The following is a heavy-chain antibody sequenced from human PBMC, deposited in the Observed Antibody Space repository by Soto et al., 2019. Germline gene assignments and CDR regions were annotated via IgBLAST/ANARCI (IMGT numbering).Heavy chain of an antibody. V-gene: IGHV3-21*01. CDR3: ARSPIAAGNYYYYYMDV. D-gene: IGHD6-6*01. J-gene: IGHJ6*03. CDR1: GFTFSSYS. Sequence: GGSLRLSCAASGFTFSSYSMNWVRQAPGKGLEWVSSISSSSSYIYYADSVKGRFTISRDNAKNSLYLQMNSLRAEDTAVYYCARSPIAAGNYYYYYMDVWGKGTTVTVSS. CDR2: ISSSSSYI.